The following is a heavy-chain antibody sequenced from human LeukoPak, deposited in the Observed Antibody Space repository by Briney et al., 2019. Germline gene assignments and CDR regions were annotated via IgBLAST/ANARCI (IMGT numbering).Heavy chain of an antibody. Sequence: PGRSLRLSCGASGFTFSDYSLHGVRQAPGMGLAWVASITSAGGYTYYADSVKGRFTISRGNAQNSLFLQMNSLRAENTAVYFCATSGGFVLTNAITGNWYMDVWGRGTSVTVSS. CDR2: ITSAGGYT. CDR1: GFTFSDYS. CDR3: ATSGGFVLTNAITGNWYMDV. J-gene: IGHJ6*03. D-gene: IGHD2-21*01. V-gene: IGHV3-21*01.